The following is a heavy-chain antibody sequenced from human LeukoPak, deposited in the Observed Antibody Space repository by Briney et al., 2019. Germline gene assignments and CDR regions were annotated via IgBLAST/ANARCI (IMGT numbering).Heavy chain of an antibody. Sequence: PSETLSLTCTVSGGSISSSSYYWGWIRQPPGKGLEWIGEINHSGGTNYNPSLKSRVTISVDTSKNQFSLKLSSVTAADTAVYYCARNQPYYYDSSGYYFDAFDIWGQGTMVTVSS. CDR3: ARNQPYYYDSSGYYFDAFDI. CDR1: GGSISSSSYY. J-gene: IGHJ3*02. D-gene: IGHD3-22*01. CDR2: INHSGGT. V-gene: IGHV4-39*07.